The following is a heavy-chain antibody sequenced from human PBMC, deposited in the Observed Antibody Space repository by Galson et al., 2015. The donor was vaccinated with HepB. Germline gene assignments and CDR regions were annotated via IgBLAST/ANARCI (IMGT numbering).Heavy chain of an antibody. V-gene: IGHV3-74*01. J-gene: IGHJ4*02. Sequence: SLRLSCAASGFTFSNYWMHWVRQAPGKGLVWVSRIKSNEETADYADSVKGRFTISRDNAKNRLFMDMDSLTVEDTAVYFCARTNTPAPIPLFDSWGQGTLVTVSS. CDR3: ARTNTPAPIPLFDS. CDR1: GFTFSNYW. CDR2: IKSNEETA. D-gene: IGHD2-8*01.